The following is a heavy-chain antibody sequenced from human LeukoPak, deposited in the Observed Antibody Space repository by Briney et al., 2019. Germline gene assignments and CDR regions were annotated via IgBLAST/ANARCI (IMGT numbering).Heavy chain of an antibody. J-gene: IGHJ4*02. Sequence: LSGGSLRLSCAASGFTFSTYGMLWVRQAPGKGLEWVSSISGSGDNIYYADSVKGRFTISRDNSKNTLYLQMNSLRAEDTAIYYCAKDLFDDGSGCGVDYWGQGTLVTDSS. CDR1: GFTFSTYG. V-gene: IGHV3-23*01. CDR3: AKDLFDDGSGCGVDY. CDR2: ISGSGDNI. D-gene: IGHD3-22*01.